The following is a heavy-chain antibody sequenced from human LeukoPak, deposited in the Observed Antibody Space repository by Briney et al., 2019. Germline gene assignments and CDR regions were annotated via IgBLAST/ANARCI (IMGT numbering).Heavy chain of an antibody. V-gene: IGHV3-15*01. CDR2: IKSKTDGGTT. Sequence: PGRSLGLSCAASGFTFSNAWMSWVRQAPGKGLEWVGRIKSKTDGGTTDYAAPVKGRFTISRDDSKNTLYLQMNSLKTEDTAVYYCTTLYYDFWSGYDWFDPWGQGTLVTVSS. CDR3: TTLYYDFWSGYDWFDP. CDR1: GFTFSNAW. D-gene: IGHD3-3*01. J-gene: IGHJ5*02.